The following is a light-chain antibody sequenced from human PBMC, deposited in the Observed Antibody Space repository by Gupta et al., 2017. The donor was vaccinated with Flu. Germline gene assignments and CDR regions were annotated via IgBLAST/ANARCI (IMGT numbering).Light chain of an antibody. CDR3: PHYCGGAWV. V-gene: IGLV7-43*01. J-gene: IGLJ3*02. CDR2: NTN. Sequence: TVVTQEPSLTVSPGGPVTLTCACSTGAVTSGYSPSWFRQKPGHAPMSLIYNTNNTPSGTPARFSGSFASANAAPTLSGGQAEDDDYYYCPHYCGGAWVFGGGTKLTVL. CDR1: TGAVTSGYS.